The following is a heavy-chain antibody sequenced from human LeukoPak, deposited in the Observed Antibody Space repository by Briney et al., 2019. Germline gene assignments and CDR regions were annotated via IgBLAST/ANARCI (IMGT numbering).Heavy chain of an antibody. Sequence: GGPLRLSCAASGFTFSSYGMHWVRQAPGKGLEWVAVISYDGSNKYYADSVKGRFTISRDNSKNTLYLQMNSLRAEDTAVYYCAKDRIQIVGAYFDYWGQGTLVTVSS. V-gene: IGHV3-30*18. D-gene: IGHD1-26*01. CDR1: GFTFSSYG. J-gene: IGHJ4*02. CDR2: ISYDGSNK. CDR3: AKDRIQIVGAYFDY.